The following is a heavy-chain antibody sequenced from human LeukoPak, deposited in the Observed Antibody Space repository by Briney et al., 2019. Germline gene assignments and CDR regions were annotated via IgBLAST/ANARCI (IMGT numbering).Heavy chain of an antibody. J-gene: IGHJ4*02. D-gene: IGHD4-17*01. CDR3: ARDLSYGLDH. Sequence: PGGSLRLSCAASGFTFSTYWMHWVRQAPGKGLVWVSRINSDGSSTTYADSVKGRFTISRDKVKNTLFLQMNSLRAEDTAVYYCARDLSYGLDHWGQGTLVTVSS. V-gene: IGHV3-74*03. CDR1: GFTFSTYW. CDR2: INSDGSST.